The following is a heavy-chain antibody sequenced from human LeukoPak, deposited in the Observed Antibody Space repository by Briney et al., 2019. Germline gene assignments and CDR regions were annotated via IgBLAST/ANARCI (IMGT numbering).Heavy chain of an antibody. D-gene: IGHD1-20*01. CDR2: IYYSGST. Sequence: SETLSLTCTVSGGSISSYYWSWLRQPPGKGLEWIGYIYYSGSTNYNPSLKSRVTISVDTSKNQFSLKLSSVTAADTAVYYCARAITGTTLIYYYYYRDGWGKGTTVTVSS. CDR3: ARAITGTTLIYYYYYRDG. J-gene: IGHJ6*03. V-gene: IGHV4-59*01. CDR1: GGSISSYY.